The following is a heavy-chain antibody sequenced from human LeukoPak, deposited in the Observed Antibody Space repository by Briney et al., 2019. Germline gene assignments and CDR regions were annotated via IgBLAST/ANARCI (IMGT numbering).Heavy chain of an antibody. J-gene: IGHJ6*03. V-gene: IGHV1-69*02. D-gene: IGHD6-6*01. CDR1: GGTFSSYT. CDR3: ARVAQEYSSSSRYYYYYMDV. CDR2: IIPILGIA. Sequence: SVKVSCKASGGTFSSYTISWVRQAPGQGLEWMGRIIPILGIANYAQKVQGRVTITADKSTSTAYMELSSLRSEDTAVYYCARVAQEYSSSSRYYYYYMDVWGKGTTVTVSS.